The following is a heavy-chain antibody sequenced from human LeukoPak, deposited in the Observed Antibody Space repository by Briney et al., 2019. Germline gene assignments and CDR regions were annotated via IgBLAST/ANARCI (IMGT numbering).Heavy chain of an antibody. CDR3: ARRWQWLPREDY. CDR1: GGSFSGYY. Sequence: PSETLSLTCAVYGGSFSGYYWSWIRQPPGKGLEWIGEINHSGSTNYNPSLKSRVTISVDTSKNQFSLKLSSVTAADTAVYYCARRWQWLPREDYWGQGTLVAVSS. D-gene: IGHD6-19*01. V-gene: IGHV4-34*01. CDR2: INHSGST. J-gene: IGHJ4*02.